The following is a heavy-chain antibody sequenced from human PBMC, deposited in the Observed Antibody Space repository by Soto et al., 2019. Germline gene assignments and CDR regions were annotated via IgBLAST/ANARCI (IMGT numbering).Heavy chain of an antibody. CDR1: GGSFSGYY. CDR2: INHSGST. V-gene: IGHV4-34*01. J-gene: IGHJ4*02. Sequence: SETLSLTCAVYGGSFSGYYWSWIRQPPGKGLEWIGEINHSGSTNYNPSLKSRVTISVDTSKNQFSLYLQMNSLRPDDTAVYYCANFPSCSSSTCLDYWGRGTLVTVSS. D-gene: IGHD2-15*01. CDR3: ANFPSCSSSTCLDY.